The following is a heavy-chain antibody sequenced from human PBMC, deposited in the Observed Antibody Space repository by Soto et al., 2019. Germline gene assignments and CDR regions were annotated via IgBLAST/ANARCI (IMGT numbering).Heavy chain of an antibody. CDR3: ARGTYCSSTSCYRRTYYYYGMDV. J-gene: IGHJ6*02. D-gene: IGHD2-2*01. CDR1: GFTFSSYS. CDR2: ISSSSSYI. Sequence: ESGGGLVKPGGSLRLSCAASGFTFSSYSMNWVRQAPGKGLEWVSSISSSSSYIYYADSVKGRFTISRDNAKNSLYLQMNSLRAEDTAVYYCARGTYCSSTSCYRRTYYYYGMDVWGQGTTVTVSS. V-gene: IGHV3-21*01.